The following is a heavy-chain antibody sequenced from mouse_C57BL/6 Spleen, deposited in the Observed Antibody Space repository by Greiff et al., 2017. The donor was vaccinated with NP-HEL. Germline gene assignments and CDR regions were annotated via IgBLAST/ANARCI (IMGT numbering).Heavy chain of an antibody. Sequence: VQLQQSGPELVKPGASVKISCKASGYTFTDYYMNWVKQSHGKSLEWIGDINPNNGGTSYNQKFKGKATLTVDKSSSTAYMELRSLTSEDSAVYYCARRRAYYSNLYWYFDVWGTGTTVTVSS. V-gene: IGHV1-26*01. CDR3: ARRRAYYSNLYWYFDV. CDR1: GYTFTDYY. D-gene: IGHD2-5*01. CDR2: INPNNGGT. J-gene: IGHJ1*03.